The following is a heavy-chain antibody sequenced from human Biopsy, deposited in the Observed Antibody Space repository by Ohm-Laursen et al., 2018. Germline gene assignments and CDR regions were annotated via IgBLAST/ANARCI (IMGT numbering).Heavy chain of an antibody. Sequence: APVKVSCNASGYTFTSYGISWVRQAPGQGLEWMGWINTENGNTIYAQNLQGRVTMTADTSTGTAYMEVTSLRSDDTAVYYCARAKLEPVYYYYGMDVWGQGTTVTVSS. V-gene: IGHV1-18*01. CDR2: INTENGNT. CDR3: ARAKLEPVYYYYGMDV. CDR1: GYTFTSYG. J-gene: IGHJ6*02. D-gene: IGHD1-1*01.